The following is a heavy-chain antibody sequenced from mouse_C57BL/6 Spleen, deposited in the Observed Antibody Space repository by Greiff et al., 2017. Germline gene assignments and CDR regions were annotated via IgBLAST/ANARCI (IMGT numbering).Heavy chain of an antibody. D-gene: IGHD2-10*02. V-gene: IGHV1-39*01. CDR3: ARGGYGNYYAVDY. CDR1: GYSFTDYN. Sequence: VQLQQSGPELVKPGASVKISCTASGYSFTDYNMNWVKQSNGKSREWIGVINPNYGTTNYTPKFKGKATLTVDQSSSTAYMQLNRLTSEDSAVYYCARGGYGNYYAVDYWGQGTSVTVSS. J-gene: IGHJ4*01. CDR2: INPNYGTT.